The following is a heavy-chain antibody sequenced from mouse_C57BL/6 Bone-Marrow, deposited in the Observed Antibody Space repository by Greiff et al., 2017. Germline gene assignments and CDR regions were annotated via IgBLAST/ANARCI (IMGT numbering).Heavy chain of an antibody. CDR1: GYSITSGYY. D-gene: IGHD1-1*01. J-gene: IGHJ1*03. Sequence: EVKLQESGPGLVKPSQSLSLTCSVTGYSITSGYYWNWIRQFPGNKLEWMGYISYDGSNNYNPSLKNRISITRDTSKNQFFLKLNSVTTEDTATYYCAREGFHYYGSSYWYFDVWGTGTTVTVSS. V-gene: IGHV3-6*01. CDR2: ISYDGSN. CDR3: AREGFHYYGSSYWYFDV.